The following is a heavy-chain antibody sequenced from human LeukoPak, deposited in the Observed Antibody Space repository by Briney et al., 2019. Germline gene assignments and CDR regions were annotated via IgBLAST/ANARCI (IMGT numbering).Heavy chain of an antibody. CDR1: GFTFSQNW. CDR3: AKDQGPPAALDY. V-gene: IGHV3-74*01. CDR2: ISPDDKST. Sequence: GGSLRLSCAASGFTFSQNWLHWVRQAPGEGLVWVSRISPDDKSTSYADSVKGRFTISRDNSKNTLYLQMNSLRAEDTAIYYCAKDQGPPAALDYWGQGTLVTVSS. D-gene: IGHD6-25*01. J-gene: IGHJ4*02.